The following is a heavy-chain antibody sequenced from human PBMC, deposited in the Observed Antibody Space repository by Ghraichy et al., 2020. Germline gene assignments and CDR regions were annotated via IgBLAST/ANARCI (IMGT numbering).Heavy chain of an antibody. CDR1: GFRFSTYW. CDR2: ISEDGSGK. CDR3: ARGEDY. J-gene: IGHJ4*02. V-gene: IGHV3-7*03. Sequence: LSLTCAASGFRFSTYWMSWVRQAPGKGLEWVASISEDGSGKQYMDSVKGRFTISRDNAKNSLFLQMNSLRVEDTAVYYCARGEDYWGQGTLVTVS.